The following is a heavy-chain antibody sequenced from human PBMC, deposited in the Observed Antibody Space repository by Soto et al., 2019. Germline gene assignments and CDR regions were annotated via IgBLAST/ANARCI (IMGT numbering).Heavy chain of an antibody. CDR2: ISSGGNT. CDR3: AKLGYCTGGTCYLDYYYGVDV. CDR1: GFSFSRNA. D-gene: IGHD2-15*01. J-gene: IGHJ6*02. V-gene: IGHV3-23*01. Sequence: QLLESGGGLVQPGGSLRLSCEASGFSFSRNAMSWVRQAPGKGLEWVSSISSGGNTYNADSVRGRFTISRDNSKNTQSLQMTSLGAEDTAVYYCAKLGYCTGGTCYLDYYYGVDVWGQGTTVTVS.